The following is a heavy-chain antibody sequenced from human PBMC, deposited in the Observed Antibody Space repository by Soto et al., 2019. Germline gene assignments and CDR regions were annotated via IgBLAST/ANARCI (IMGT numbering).Heavy chain of an antibody. Sequence: SVKVSCKASGGTFSSYAISWVRQAPGQGLEWMGGIIPISETTNYAQKFQGRVTITADESKSTAYMELSSLRSEDTAVYYCARSQGSSTSLEIYYYYYYGMDVWGQGTTVTVSS. CDR1: GGTFSSYA. CDR2: IIPISETT. CDR3: ARSQGSSTSLEIYYYYYYGMDV. V-gene: IGHV1-69*13. D-gene: IGHD2-2*01. J-gene: IGHJ6*02.